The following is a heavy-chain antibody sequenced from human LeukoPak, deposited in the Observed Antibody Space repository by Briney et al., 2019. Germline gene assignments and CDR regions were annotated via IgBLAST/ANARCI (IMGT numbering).Heavy chain of an antibody. D-gene: IGHD3-10*01. J-gene: IGHJ6*02. CDR3: ARGSPAFFGGGLYYGMDV. V-gene: IGHV1-8*01. Sequence: APVRGSSKASLYTFTRYDINWVRQATRQEGEWMGWMNPISGITGSAQKIPGTVTMTRKTSLSTAYMELGSLRSEDTTVYYCARGSPAFFGGGLYYGMDVWGQGTTVTVSS. CDR2: MNPISGIT. CDR1: LYTFTRYD.